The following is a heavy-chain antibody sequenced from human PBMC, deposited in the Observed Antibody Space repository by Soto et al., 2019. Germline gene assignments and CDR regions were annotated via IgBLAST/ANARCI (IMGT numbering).Heavy chain of an antibody. CDR2: IKSKTDGGTT. J-gene: IGHJ6*02. V-gene: IGHV3-15*01. D-gene: IGHD1-26*01. CDR1: GFTFSNAW. CDR3: TTPKPRVGATYYYYYGMDV. Sequence: PGGSLRLSCAASGFTFSNAWMSWVRQAPGKGLEWVGRIKSKTDGGTTDYAAPVKGRFTISRDDSKNTLYLQMNSLKTEDTAVYYCTTPKPRVGATYYYYYGMDVWGQGTTVTLS.